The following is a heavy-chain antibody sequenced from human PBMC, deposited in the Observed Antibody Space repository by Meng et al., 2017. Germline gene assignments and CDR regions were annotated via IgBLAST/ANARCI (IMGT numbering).Heavy chain of an antibody. CDR1: GYTFTGFY. J-gene: IGHJ4*02. V-gene: IGHV1-2*02. D-gene: IGHD3-9*01. CDR3: ARSFSLTGCYRGLFFDY. CDR2: INPNSGGT. Sequence: ASVKVSCKASGYTFTGFYIHWMRQAPGQGLEWMGWINPNSGGTNYAQKFQGRVTMTRDTSISTAYMELSRLTSDDTAVYYCARSFSLTGCYRGLFFDYWGQGTLVTVSS.